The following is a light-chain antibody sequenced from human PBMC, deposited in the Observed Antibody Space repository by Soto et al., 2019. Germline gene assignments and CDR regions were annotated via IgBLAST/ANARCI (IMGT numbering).Light chain of an antibody. Sequence: QSALTQPRSVYGSPGQSVTISCTGTSSDVGGDNYVSWYQQHPGKAPKLMIYDVSKRPSGVPDRFSSSKSGNTASLTISVLQAEDEADYYCCSYAGSYNFVFGTGTKLTVL. J-gene: IGLJ1*01. CDR3: CSYAGSYNFV. CDR1: SSDVGGDNY. V-gene: IGLV2-11*01. CDR2: DVS.